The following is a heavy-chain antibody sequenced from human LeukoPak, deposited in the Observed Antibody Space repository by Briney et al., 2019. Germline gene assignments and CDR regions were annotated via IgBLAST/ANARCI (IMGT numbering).Heavy chain of an antibody. D-gene: IGHD6-19*01. CDR2: IYYSGST. CDR3: ARGPSGWYPAPYYFDY. V-gene: IGHV4-39*07. Sequence: KTSETLSLTCTVSGGPISSSSYYWGWIRQPPGKGLEWIGSIYYSGSTYYNPSLKSRVTISVDTSKNQFSLKLSSVTAADTAVYYCARGPSGWYPAPYYFDYWGQGTLVTVSS. CDR1: GGPISSSSYY. J-gene: IGHJ4*02.